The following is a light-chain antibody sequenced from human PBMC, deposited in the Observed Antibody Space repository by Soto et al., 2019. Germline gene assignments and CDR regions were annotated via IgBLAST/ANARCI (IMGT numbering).Light chain of an antibody. CDR3: QQRNNWQLT. CDR1: QSVSSN. V-gene: IGKV3-11*01. J-gene: IGKJ4*01. CDR2: DAS. Sequence: EIVLTQSPATLSLSPGERATLSCRASQSVSSNLAWYQQKPGQAPRLLIYDASNRATGIPARFSGSGSGTDFTLTISSLEPEDFVVYYCQQRNNWQLTFGGGTKVEIK.